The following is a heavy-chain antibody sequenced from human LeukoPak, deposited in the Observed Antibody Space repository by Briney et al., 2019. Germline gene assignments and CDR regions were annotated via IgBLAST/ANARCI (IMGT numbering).Heavy chain of an antibody. J-gene: IGHJ4*02. CDR3: AASTKHTAMVDY. D-gene: IGHD5-18*01. Sequence: GGSLRLSCAASGFTFSSHSMYWVRQAPGKGLEWVSSIGSSSSYIYYADSVKGRFTISRDNAKNSLHLQMNSLRAEDTAVYYCAASTKHTAMVDYWGQGTLVTVSS. V-gene: IGHV3-21*01. CDR2: IGSSSSYI. CDR1: GFTFSSHS.